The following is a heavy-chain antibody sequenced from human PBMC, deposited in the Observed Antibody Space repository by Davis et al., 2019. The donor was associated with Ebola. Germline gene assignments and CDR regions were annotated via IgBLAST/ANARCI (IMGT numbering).Heavy chain of an antibody. D-gene: IGHD3-22*01. CDR1: GGSVSSGSYY. J-gene: IGHJ4*02. V-gene: IGHV4-61*01. CDR3: ARRTSDNRGYHYFDN. Sequence: SETLSLTCTVSGGSVSSGSYYWSWLRQPPGKGLEWIGYTYYSGSTNYNPSLKSRVTISVDTSRNQFSLRLTSVTAADTAVFYCARRTSDNRGYHYFDNWGQGIPVTVSS. CDR2: TYYSGST.